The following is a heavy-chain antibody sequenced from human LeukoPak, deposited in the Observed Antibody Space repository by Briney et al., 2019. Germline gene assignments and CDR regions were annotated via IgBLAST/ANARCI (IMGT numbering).Heavy chain of an antibody. CDR3: ARHQIVVVPAAILDWFDP. J-gene: IGHJ5*02. D-gene: IGHD2-2*01. Sequence: SETLSLTCAVSGGSFSGYYWSWIRQPPGKGLEWIGEINHSGSTNYNPSLKSRVTISVDTSKNQFSLKLSSVTAADTAVYYCARHQIVVVPAAILDWFDPWGQGTLVTVSS. CDR2: INHSGST. CDR1: GGSFSGYY. V-gene: IGHV4-34*01.